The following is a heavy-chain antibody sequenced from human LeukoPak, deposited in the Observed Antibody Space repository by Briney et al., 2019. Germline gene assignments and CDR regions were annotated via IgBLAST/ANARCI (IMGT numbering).Heavy chain of an antibody. CDR1: GGSLSSYY. J-gene: IGHJ4*02. CDR3: ARSDFWSGYRVDY. Sequence: PSETLSPTCTVSGGSLSSYYWSWIRQPAGEGLEWIGRIYTSGSTNYNPSLKSRVTMSVDTSKNQFSLKLSSVTAADTAVYYCARSDFWSGYRVDYWGQGTLVTVSS. CDR2: IYTSGST. D-gene: IGHD3-3*01. V-gene: IGHV4-4*07.